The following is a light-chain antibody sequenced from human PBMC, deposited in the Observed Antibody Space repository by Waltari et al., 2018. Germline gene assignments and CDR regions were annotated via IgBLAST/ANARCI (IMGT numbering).Light chain of an antibody. CDR3: QQYDRSPET. CDR2: GAS. V-gene: IGKV3-20*01. J-gene: IGKJ2*01. Sequence: DIVLTQSPGTLSFSPGERATLSCRASQSVTSNYLAWYQQRPGPAPRLLIYGASNRATGIPDRFSGSGSGTDFSLTINRLEPEDFAVYYCQQYDRSPETFGQGTKLEIK. CDR1: QSVTSNY.